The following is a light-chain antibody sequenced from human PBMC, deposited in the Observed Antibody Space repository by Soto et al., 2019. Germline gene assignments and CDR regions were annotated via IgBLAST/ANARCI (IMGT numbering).Light chain of an antibody. J-gene: IGLJ2*01. CDR2: EVS. Sequence: QSALTQPASVSGSPGQSITISCTGTSSDVGGYNYVSWYQQHPGKAPKFMIYEVSNRPSGVSNRFSGSKSGNTASLTISGXXXXXXXXXYCSSYTRNSPLVFGGGTQLTV. CDR3: SSYTRNSPLV. V-gene: IGLV2-14*01. CDR1: SSDVGGYNY.